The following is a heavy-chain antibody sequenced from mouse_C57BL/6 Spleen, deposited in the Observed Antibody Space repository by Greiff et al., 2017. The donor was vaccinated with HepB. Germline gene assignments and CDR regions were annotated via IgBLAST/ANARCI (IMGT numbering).Heavy chain of an antibody. V-gene: IGHV5-9*01. D-gene: IGHD2-3*01. CDR2: SSGGGGNT. Sequence: EVKLVESGGGLVKPGGSLKLSCAASGFTFSSYTMSWVRQTPEKRLEWVATSSGGGGNTYYPDSVKGRFTISRDNAKNTLYLQMSSLRSEDTALYYCARHGIYDGYYWFAYWGQGTLVTVSA. CDR1: GFTFSSYT. J-gene: IGHJ3*01. CDR3: ARHGIYDGYYWFAY.